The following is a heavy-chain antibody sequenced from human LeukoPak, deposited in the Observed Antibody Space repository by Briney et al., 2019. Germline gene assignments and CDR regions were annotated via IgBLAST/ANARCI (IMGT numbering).Heavy chain of an antibody. CDR2: INHSGST. CDR3: ARGAQRLRWYPFDY. CDR1: GGSFSGYY. D-gene: IGHD4-23*01. J-gene: IGHJ4*02. V-gene: IGHV4-34*01. Sequence: SETLSLTCAVYGGSFSGYYWSWIRQPPGKRLEWIGEINHSGSTNYNPSLKSRVTISVDTSKNQFSLKLSSVTAADTAVYYCARGAQRLRWYPFDYWGQGTLVTVSS.